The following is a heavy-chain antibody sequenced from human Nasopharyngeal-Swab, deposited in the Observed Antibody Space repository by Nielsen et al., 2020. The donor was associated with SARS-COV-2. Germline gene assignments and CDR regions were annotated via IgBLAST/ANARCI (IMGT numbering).Heavy chain of an antibody. J-gene: IGHJ4*02. V-gene: IGHV4-34*01. D-gene: IGHD6-6*01. CDR1: GGSFSGYY. CDR3: AREYSSSSALLDY. Sequence: SETLSLTCAVYGGSFSGYYWSWIRQPPGKGLEWIGEINHGGSTNYNPSLKSRVTISVDTSKNQFSLKLSSVTAADTAVYYCAREYSSSSALLDYWGQGTLVTVSS. CDR2: INHGGST.